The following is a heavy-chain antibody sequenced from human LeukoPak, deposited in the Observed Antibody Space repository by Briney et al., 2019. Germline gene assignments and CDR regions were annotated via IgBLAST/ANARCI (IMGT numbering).Heavy chain of an antibody. D-gene: IGHD3-3*01. CDR3: ARGPDTGAYDFWSGYGHFDY. CDR2: ISAYNGNT. CDR1: GYTFTSYG. V-gene: IGHV1-18*01. J-gene: IGHJ4*02. Sequence: ASVKVSCTASGYTFTSYGISWVRQAPGQGLEWMGWISAYNGNTNYAQKLQGRVTMTTDTSTSTGYMELRSLRSDDTAVYYCARGPDTGAYDFWSGYGHFDYWGQGTLVTVSS.